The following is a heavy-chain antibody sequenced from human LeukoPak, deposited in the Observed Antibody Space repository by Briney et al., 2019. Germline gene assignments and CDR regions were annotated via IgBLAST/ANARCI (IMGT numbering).Heavy chain of an antibody. Sequence: SETLSLTCTVSGGSISSYYWSWIRQPPGKGLEGIGDIYYSGSTNYNPSLNSRVTISVDPSKNQCSLKLSSVTAADTAVYYCARASGLTYYFDYWGQGTLVTVSS. CDR1: GGSISSYY. V-gene: IGHV4-59*01. J-gene: IGHJ4*02. D-gene: IGHD2/OR15-2a*01. CDR3: ARASGLTYYFDY. CDR2: IYYSGST.